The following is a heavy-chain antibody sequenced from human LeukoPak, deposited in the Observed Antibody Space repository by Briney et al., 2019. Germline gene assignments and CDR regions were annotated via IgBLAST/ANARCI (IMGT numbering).Heavy chain of an antibody. J-gene: IGHJ4*02. CDR2: IIPIFGTA. V-gene: IGHV1-69*01. Sequence: SVKVSCKASGGTFSSYAISWVRQAPGQGLVWMGGIIPIFGTANYAQKFQGRVTITADVSTSTAYMELSSLRSEDTAVYYCAGTYCGGDCYYDFDYWGQGTLVTVSS. D-gene: IGHD2-21*01. CDR3: AGTYCGGDCYYDFDY. CDR1: GGTFSSYA.